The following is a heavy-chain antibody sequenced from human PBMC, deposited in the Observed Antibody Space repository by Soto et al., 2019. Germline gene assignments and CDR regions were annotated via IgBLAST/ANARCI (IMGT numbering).Heavy chain of an antibody. CDR1: GGTFSSYA. J-gene: IGHJ4*02. CDR3: AGTTAYGDYEDY. CDR2: IIPIFGTA. D-gene: IGHD4-17*01. V-gene: IGHV1-69*01. Sequence: QVQLVQSGAEVKKPGSSVKVSCKASGGTFSSYAVSWVRQAPGQGLEWMGGIIPIFGTANYAQKFQGRVTSTADESTSTAYMELSSLRSEHTAVYYCAGTTAYGDYEDYWGQGTLVTVSS.